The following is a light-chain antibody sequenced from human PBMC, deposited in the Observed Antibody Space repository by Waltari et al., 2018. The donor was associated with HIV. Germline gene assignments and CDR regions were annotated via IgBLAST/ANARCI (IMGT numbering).Light chain of an antibody. Sequence: QTALTQPPPASGPPGQSVNTSCNGTSSDVGVYTTASWSQQHQGNAPKLIIYEVSKRPSGVPDRFSGSKSGNTASLTVSGLQAEDEADYYCSSYAGSNNFYVVFGGGTKLTVL. V-gene: IGLV2-8*01. J-gene: IGLJ2*01. CDR1: SSDVGVYTT. CDR3: SSYAGSNNFYVV. CDR2: EVS.